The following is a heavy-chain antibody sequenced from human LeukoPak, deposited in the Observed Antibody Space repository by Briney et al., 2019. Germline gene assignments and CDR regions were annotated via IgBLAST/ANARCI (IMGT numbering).Heavy chain of an antibody. V-gene: IGHV4-59*08. CDR1: GGSINGYY. J-gene: IGHJ5*02. D-gene: IGHD6-13*01. Sequence: PSETLSLTCTVFGGSINGYYWSWIRQPPGKGLERIGYIYYSGNTNYNPSLKSRVSISVDTSKNQFSLNLSPVTAEDTAVYYCARLHFAAAEEFDPWGQGTLVTVSS. CDR2: IYYSGNT. CDR3: ARLHFAAAEEFDP.